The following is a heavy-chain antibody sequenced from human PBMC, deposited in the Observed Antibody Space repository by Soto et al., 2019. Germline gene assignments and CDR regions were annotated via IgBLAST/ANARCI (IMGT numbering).Heavy chain of an antibody. Sequence: SETLSLTCTVSGGSISISSYYWCGIRQPPGKGLEWIGSIYYSGSTYYNPSLKSRVTISVDTSKNQFSLKLSSVTAADTAVYYCARQGDYYDSSGYYYSFDYWGQGTLVTVSS. J-gene: IGHJ4*02. CDR3: ARQGDYYDSSGYYYSFDY. D-gene: IGHD3-22*01. CDR1: GGSISISSYY. V-gene: IGHV4-39*01. CDR2: IYYSGST.